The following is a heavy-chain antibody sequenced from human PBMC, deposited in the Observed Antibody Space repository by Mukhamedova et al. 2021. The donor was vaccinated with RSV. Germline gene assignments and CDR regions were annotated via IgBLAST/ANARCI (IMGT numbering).Heavy chain of an antibody. J-gene: IGHJ3*02. Sequence: VRQAPGKGLEWVAFIRYDGSNKYYADSVKGRFTISRDNSKNTLYLQMNSLRAEDTAVYYCPELRFLERDPGSEAFDIWGQVTMVT. D-gene: IGHD3-3*01. CDR3: PELRFLERDPGSEAFDI. CDR2: IRYDGSNK. V-gene: IGHV3-30*02.